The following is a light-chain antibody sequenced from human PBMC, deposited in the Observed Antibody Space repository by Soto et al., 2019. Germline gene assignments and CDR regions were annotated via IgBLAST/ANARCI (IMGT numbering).Light chain of an antibody. CDR3: QQYSSSPWT. CDR2: GVS. V-gene: IGKV3-20*01. CDR1: QSVSSSY. J-gene: IGKJ1*01. Sequence: EIVLTQSPGTLSLSPGERATLSCRASQSVSSSYLAWYQQKPGQAPRLLIYGVSSRATGIPDRVSGSGSGTDFTLTISRLEPEDFAVYYCQQYSSSPWTFGQGTKVEIK.